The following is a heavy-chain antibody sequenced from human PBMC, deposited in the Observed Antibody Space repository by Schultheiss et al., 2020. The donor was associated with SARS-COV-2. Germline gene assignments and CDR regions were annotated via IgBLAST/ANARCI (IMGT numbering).Heavy chain of an antibody. D-gene: IGHD6-19*01. CDR1: GFTFSGSA. J-gene: IGHJ5*02. V-gene: IGHV3-73*01. CDR3: AKSLYSSAWYRGGGNWFDP. CDR2: IRSKANSYAT. Sequence: GGSLRLSCAASGFTFSGSAMHWVRQASGKGLEWVGRIRSKANSYATAYAASVKGRFTISRDDSKNTAYLQMNSLRAEDTAVYYCAKSLYSSAWYRGGGNWFDPWGQGTLVTVSS.